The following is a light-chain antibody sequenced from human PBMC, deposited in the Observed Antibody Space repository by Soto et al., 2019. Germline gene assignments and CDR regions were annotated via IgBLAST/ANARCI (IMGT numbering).Light chain of an antibody. CDR3: QQYGRSWT. CDR2: GVF. Sequence: EIVLTQSPVSLSLSPGERGTLSCRASQSLSRNYLAWYQQKPGQTPRLLMYGVFNRATGIPDRFSGSGSGTDFTLTISRLEPEDSAIYYCQQYGRSWTFGQGTKVDIK. V-gene: IGKV3-20*01. J-gene: IGKJ1*01. CDR1: QSLSRNY.